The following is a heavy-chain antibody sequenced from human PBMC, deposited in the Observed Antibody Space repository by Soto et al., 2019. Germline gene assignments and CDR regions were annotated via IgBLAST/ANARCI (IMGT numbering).Heavy chain of an antibody. CDR2: ISSSSSYI. V-gene: IGHV3-21*01. CDR3: ARDDSEQLDAGYYYGMDV. CDR1: GFTFSSYS. D-gene: IGHD6-6*01. J-gene: IGHJ6*02. Sequence: EVQLVESGGGLVKPGGSLRLSCAASGFTFSSYSMNWVRQAPGKGLEWVSSISSSSSYIYYADSVKGRFTISRDNAKNSLYLQMNSLRAEDTAVYYCARDDSEQLDAGYYYGMDVWGQGTTVTVSS.